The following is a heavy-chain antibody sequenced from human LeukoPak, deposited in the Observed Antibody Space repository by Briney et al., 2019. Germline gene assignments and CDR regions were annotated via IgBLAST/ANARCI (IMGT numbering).Heavy chain of an antibody. Sequence: PGGSLRLSCAASGFTFDDYGMSWVRQAPGKGLEWVSGINWNGGSTGYADSVKGRFTISRDNSKNTLYLQMNSLRAEDTAVYYCARGHSGSYYLVVVGFDPWGQGTLVTVSS. J-gene: IGHJ5*02. CDR1: GFTFDDYG. D-gene: IGHD1-26*01. CDR2: INWNGGST. V-gene: IGHV3-20*04. CDR3: ARGHSGSYYLVVVGFDP.